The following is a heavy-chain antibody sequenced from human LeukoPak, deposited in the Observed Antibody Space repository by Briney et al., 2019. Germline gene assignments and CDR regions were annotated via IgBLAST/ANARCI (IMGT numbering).Heavy chain of an antibody. D-gene: IGHD3-22*01. CDR2: INNDGSVT. V-gene: IGHV3-74*01. CDR3: ARDYDSSGYYEADAFDI. Sequence: PGWSLRLSCAASGFTFSRYWMHWVRQAPGKGLVWVSRINNDGSVTTYADSVKGRFTISRDNAKNTLYLQMNSLRAEDTAIYYCARDYDSSGYYEADAFDIWGQGTMVTVSS. J-gene: IGHJ3*02. CDR1: GFTFSRYW.